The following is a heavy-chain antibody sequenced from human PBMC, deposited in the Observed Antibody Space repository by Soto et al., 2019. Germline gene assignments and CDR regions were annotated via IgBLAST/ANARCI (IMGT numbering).Heavy chain of an antibody. CDR1: GFTFSSYA. CDR3: ARDRGDSVLVPAAHYYYGMDD. D-gene: IGHD2-2*01. J-gene: IGHJ6*02. CDR2: ISYDGSNK. Sequence: QVQLVESGGGVVQPGRSLRLSCAASGFTFSSYAMHWVRQAPGKGLEWVAVISYDGSNKYYADSVKGRFTISRDNSKNTLYLQMNSLRAEDTAVYYCARDRGDSVLVPAAHYYYGMDDWGQGTTVTVSS. V-gene: IGHV3-30-3*01.